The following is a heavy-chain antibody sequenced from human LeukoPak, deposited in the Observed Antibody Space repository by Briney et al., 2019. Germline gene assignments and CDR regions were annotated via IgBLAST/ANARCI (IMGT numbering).Heavy chain of an antibody. J-gene: IGHJ3*02. Sequence: GGSLRLSCAASGFTFSSYSMNWVRQAPGKGLEWVSYISSSSSTIYYADSVKGRFTISRDNAKNSLYLQMNSLRAEDTAVYYCARGAITMLMWGAFDIWGQGTMVTVSS. V-gene: IGHV3-48*04. CDR1: GFTFSSYS. CDR2: ISSSSSTI. CDR3: ARGAITMLMWGAFDI. D-gene: IGHD3-10*01.